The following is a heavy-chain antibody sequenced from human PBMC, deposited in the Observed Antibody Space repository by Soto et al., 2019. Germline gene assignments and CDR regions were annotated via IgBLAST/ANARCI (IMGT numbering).Heavy chain of an antibody. J-gene: IGHJ6*02. CDR1: GYTFTSYY. D-gene: IGHD1-26*01. CDR2: INPSGGST. Sequence: ASVKVSCKASGYTFTSYYMHWVRQAPGQGLEWMGIINPSGGSTSYAQKFQGRVTMTRDTSTSTVYMELSSLRSEDTAVYYCAREGAGASAYYGMDVWGQGTTVTASS. V-gene: IGHV1-46*01. CDR3: AREGAGASAYYGMDV.